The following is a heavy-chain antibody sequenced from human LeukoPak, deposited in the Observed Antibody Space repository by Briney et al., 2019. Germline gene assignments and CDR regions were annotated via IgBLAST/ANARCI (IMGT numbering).Heavy chain of an antibody. Sequence: ASVTVSCKASGYTFTSYDINWVRQATGQGLEWMGWMNPNSGNTGYAQKFQGRVTMTRNTSISTAYMELSSLRSEDTAVYYCARGVYGIYYYYMDVWGKGTTVTISS. CDR1: GYTFTSYD. V-gene: IGHV1-8*01. J-gene: IGHJ6*03. D-gene: IGHD6-6*01. CDR2: MNPNSGNT. CDR3: ARGVYGIYYYYMDV.